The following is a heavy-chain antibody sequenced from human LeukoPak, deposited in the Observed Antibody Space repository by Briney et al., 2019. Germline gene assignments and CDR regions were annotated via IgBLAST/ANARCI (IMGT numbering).Heavy chain of an antibody. CDR2: IIPILGIA. Sequence: GSSVKVSCKASGGTFSSYAISWVRQAPGQGLEWMGRIIPILGIANYAQKFQGRVTMTEDTSTDTAYMELSSLRSEDTAVYYCAIPGGSSRDFDYWGQGTLVTVSS. V-gene: IGHV1-69*04. CDR3: AIPGGSSRDFDY. CDR1: GGTFSSYA. J-gene: IGHJ4*02. D-gene: IGHD6-13*01.